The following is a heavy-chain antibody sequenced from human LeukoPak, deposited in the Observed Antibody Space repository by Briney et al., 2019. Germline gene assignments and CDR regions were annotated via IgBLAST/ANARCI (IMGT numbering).Heavy chain of an antibody. CDR2: INSDGNTT. J-gene: IGHJ4*02. CDR1: GFTFSSYW. Sequence: PGGSLRLSCAASGFTFSSYWMHWVRQAPGKGLVWVSRINSDGNTTSYADFVKGRFTISRDNAKNSLYLQMNSLRAEDTALYYCAKENQQLDSFDYWGQGTLVTVSS. V-gene: IGHV3-74*01. D-gene: IGHD6-13*01. CDR3: AKENQQLDSFDY.